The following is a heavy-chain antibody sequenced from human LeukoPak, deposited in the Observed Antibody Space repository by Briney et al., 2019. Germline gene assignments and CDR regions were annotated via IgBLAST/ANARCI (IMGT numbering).Heavy chain of an antibody. J-gene: IGHJ4*02. CDR3: ARHPSWPDYGGTFDY. CDR2: INYSGST. CDR1: GGSFSGYY. V-gene: IGHV4-34*01. D-gene: IGHD4-17*01. Sequence: SETLSLTCAVYGGSFSGYYWSWIRQPPGKGLEWIGEINYSGSTNYNPSLKGRVTISVDTSKNQFSLKLSSVTAADTAVYYCARHPSWPDYGGTFDYWGQGTLVIVSS.